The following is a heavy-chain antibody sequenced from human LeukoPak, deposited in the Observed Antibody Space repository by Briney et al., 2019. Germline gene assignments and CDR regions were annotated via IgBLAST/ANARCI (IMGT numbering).Heavy chain of an antibody. CDR1: GFIFSSSG. Sequence: GGSLRLSCAASGFIFSSSGMHWVRQAPGKGPEWVAFTRFDDSYKAYGDSVKGRFTISRDNSKNTLYLQMDSLRSDDTAVYYCAKSSAGITWFDPWGQGTLVTVSS. CDR3: AKSSAGITWFDP. D-gene: IGHD1-1*01. CDR2: TRFDDSYK. J-gene: IGHJ5*02. V-gene: IGHV3-30*02.